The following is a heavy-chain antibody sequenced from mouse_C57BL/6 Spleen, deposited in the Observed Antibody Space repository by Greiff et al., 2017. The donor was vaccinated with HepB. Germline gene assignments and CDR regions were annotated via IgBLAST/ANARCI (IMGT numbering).Heavy chain of an antibody. D-gene: IGHD2-10*02. CDR2: IDPSDSYT. CDR1: GYTFTSYW. CDR3: AYGNAYFDY. Sequence: QVQLQQPGAELVRPGPSVKLSCKASGYTFTSYWMHWVKQRPGQGLEWIGVIDPSDSYTNYNQKFKGKATLTVDTSSSTAYMQLSSLTSEDSAVYYCAYGNAYFDYWGQGTTLTVSS. V-gene: IGHV1-59*01. J-gene: IGHJ2*01.